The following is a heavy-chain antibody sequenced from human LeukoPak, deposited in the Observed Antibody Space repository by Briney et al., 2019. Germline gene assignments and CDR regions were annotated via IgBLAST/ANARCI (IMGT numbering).Heavy chain of an antibody. J-gene: IGHJ6*03. D-gene: IGHD3-10*01. CDR1: GGSIASYY. CDR3: VRGVYYYYMDV. V-gene: IGHV4-4*07. Sequence: SETLSLTCSVSGGSIASYYWSWIRQPAGKGLEWIGRMYNGGSTNYNPSLKSRVTMSLDTSKNQFSLKLSSVTAADTAVYFCVRGVYYYYMDVWGKGTTVTVSS. CDR2: MYNGGST.